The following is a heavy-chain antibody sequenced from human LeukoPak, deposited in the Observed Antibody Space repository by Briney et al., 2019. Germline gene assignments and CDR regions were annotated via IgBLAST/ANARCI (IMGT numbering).Heavy chain of an antibody. J-gene: IGHJ4*01. V-gene: IGHV3-74*01. CDR3: AREYNGGLDY. Sequence: GGSLRLSCAASGFTFSNHWMHWVRQTPGKGLVWVANIETDGTTIHYADSVKGRFTISRDNAENTVYLQMNSLRAEDTGVYHCAREYNGGLDYWGHGTLVTVSS. CDR1: GFTFSNHW. CDR2: IETDGTTI. D-gene: IGHD5-12*01.